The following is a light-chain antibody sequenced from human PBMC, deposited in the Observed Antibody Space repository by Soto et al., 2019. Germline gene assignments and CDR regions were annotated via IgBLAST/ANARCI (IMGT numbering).Light chain of an antibody. CDR2: GAS. Sequence: EIVLTQSPGTLSLSPGERATLSCRASQSVSSSYLAWYQQKPGQAPRLLIYGASSRATGIPDRFSGSGFGTDFTLTISRLEPEDFAVYYCQQYGSSPPERTFGQGTKVEIK. V-gene: IGKV3-20*01. CDR1: QSVSSSY. CDR3: QQYGSSPPERT. J-gene: IGKJ1*01.